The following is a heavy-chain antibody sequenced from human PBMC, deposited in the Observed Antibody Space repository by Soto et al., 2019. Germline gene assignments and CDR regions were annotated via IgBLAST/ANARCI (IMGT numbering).Heavy chain of an antibody. V-gene: IGHV4-38-2*01. Sequence: SETLSLTCAVSGYSISSGYYWGWIRQPPGKGVEWIGSIYHSGSTYYNPSLKSRVTISVDTSKNQFSLKLSSVTAADTAVYYCASIPKLETKSIHWGQGTLVTVSS. CDR1: GYSISSGYY. CDR3: ASIPKLETKSIH. CDR2: IYHSGST. D-gene: IGHD1-1*01. J-gene: IGHJ4*02.